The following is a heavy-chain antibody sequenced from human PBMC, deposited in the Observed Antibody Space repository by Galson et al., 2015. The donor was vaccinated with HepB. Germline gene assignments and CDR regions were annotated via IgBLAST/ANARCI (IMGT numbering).Heavy chain of an antibody. CDR3: ARDQAEYSSSWYEEYYYYYMDV. V-gene: IGHV3-33*01. CDR1: GFTFSSYG. J-gene: IGHJ6*03. CDR2: IWYDGSNK. Sequence: SLRLSCAASGFTFSSYGMHWVRQAPGKGLEWVAVIWYDGSNKYYADSVKGRFTISRDNSKNTLYLQMNSLRAEDTAVYYCARDQAEYSSSWYEEYYYYYMDVWGKGTTVTVSS. D-gene: IGHD6-13*01.